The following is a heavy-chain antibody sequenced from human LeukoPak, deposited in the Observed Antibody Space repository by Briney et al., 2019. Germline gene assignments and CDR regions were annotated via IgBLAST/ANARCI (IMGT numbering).Heavy chain of an antibody. D-gene: IGHD2-2*01. J-gene: IGHJ3*02. Sequence: GGSLRLSCVASGFTFSNYWMTWVRQAPGKGLEWVANIKRDGSQTFSVDSVKGRFTISRDNAKNSLYLQMNSLRTEDTAVYYCAAEPTAYGSAIDIWGQGTMVTVSS. CDR2: IKRDGSQT. V-gene: IGHV3-7*01. CDR3: AAEPTAYGSAIDI. CDR1: GFTFSNYW.